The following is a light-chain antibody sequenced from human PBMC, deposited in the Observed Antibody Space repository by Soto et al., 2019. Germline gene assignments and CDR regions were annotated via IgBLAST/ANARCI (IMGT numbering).Light chain of an antibody. CDR1: QSVSSSY. CDR3: QQDYNLPLT. Sequence: EIVMTQSPATLSLSPGERATLSCRASQSVSSSYLSWYQQKPGQAPRLLIYGASTRATGIPARCSGSGSGTDFTLTISSLQHEDFAVYYCQQDYNLPLTFGGGTKVEIK. V-gene: IGKV3D-7*01. CDR2: GAS. J-gene: IGKJ4*01.